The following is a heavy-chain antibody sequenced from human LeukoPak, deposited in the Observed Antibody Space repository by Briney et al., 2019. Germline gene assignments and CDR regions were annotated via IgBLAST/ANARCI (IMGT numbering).Heavy chain of an antibody. CDR3: ARGSGWNSFDP. D-gene: IGHD6-19*01. CDR2: IYTSGTT. J-gene: IGHJ5*02. Sequence: SETLSLTCTVSGDSISSVNSYWTWIRQPAGKGLEWIGLIYTSGTTNYNPSLKSRLTISLDTSKNQFSLRLTSVTAADTAIYYCARGSGWNSFDPWGQGTLVTVSS. CDR1: GDSISSVNSY. V-gene: IGHV4-61*02.